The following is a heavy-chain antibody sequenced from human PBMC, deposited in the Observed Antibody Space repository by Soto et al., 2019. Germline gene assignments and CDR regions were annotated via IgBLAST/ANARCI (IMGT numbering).Heavy chain of an antibody. Sequence: GSLRLSCAASGFTFSNYEMNWVRQAPGKGLEWVSYIGKSGSTYYADSVRGRFTVSRDNAKNSLYLQMTSLRAEDTALYYCAREEIDCGGDCFEYWGWGTLVTVSS. V-gene: IGHV3-48*03. CDR3: AREEIDCGGDCFEY. CDR2: IGKSGST. J-gene: IGHJ4*02. D-gene: IGHD2-21*01. CDR1: GFTFSNYE.